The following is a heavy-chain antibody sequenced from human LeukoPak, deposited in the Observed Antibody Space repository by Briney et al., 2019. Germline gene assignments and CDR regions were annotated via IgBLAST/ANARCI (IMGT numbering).Heavy chain of an antibody. J-gene: IGHJ4*02. CDR3: AKDPAVSTDY. V-gene: IGHV3-30*02. CDR1: GFTYSSYG. Sequence: GGSLRLXCAASGFTYSSYGMQWVRQAPGKGLEWVAFIRYDGSNKYYADSVKGRFTISRDNSKNTLYPQMNSLRAEDTAVYYCAKDPAVSTDYWGQGALVTVSS. D-gene: IGHD4-17*01. CDR2: IRYDGSNK.